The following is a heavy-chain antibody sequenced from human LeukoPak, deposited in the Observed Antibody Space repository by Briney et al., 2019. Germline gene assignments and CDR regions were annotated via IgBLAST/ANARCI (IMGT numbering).Heavy chain of an antibody. J-gene: IGHJ4*02. Sequence: GGSLRLSCAASGFTFSSYSMNWVRQAPGKGLEWVAFMRYDGGNKYYADSVKGRFTISRDNSKNTLYLQMNSLRAEDTAVYYCAKDFTAMVPRVLDYWGQGTLVTVSS. D-gene: IGHD5-18*01. CDR1: GFTFSSYS. CDR2: MRYDGGNK. V-gene: IGHV3-30*02. CDR3: AKDFTAMVPRVLDY.